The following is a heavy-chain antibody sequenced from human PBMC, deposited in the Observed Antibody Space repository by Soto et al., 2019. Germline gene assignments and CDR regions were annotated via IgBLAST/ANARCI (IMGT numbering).Heavy chain of an antibody. J-gene: IGHJ4*02. D-gene: IGHD4-17*01. CDR1: GGSISSYY. CDR2: IYYSGST. CDR3: ARESYGDYDYIDY. Sequence: SETLSLTCTVSGGSISSYYWSWIRQPPGKGLEWIGYIYYSGSTNYNPSLKSRVTISVDTSKNQFSLKLSSVTAADTAVYYWARESYGDYDYIDYWGQGTLVTVSS. V-gene: IGHV4-59*01.